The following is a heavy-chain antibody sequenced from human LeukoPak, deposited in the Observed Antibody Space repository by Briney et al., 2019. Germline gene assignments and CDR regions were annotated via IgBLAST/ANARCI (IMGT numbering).Heavy chain of an antibody. Sequence: SETLSLTCTVSGGSISSYYWSWIRQPPGKGLEWIGYIYYSGSTNYNPSLKSRVTISVDTSKNQFSLKLSSVTAADTAVYYCARVWPLPRFYDRGSVDYYYGMDVWGQGTTVTVSS. CDR3: ARVWPLPRFYDRGSVDYYYGMDV. J-gene: IGHJ6*02. D-gene: IGHD3-22*01. CDR1: GGSISSYY. CDR2: IYYSGST. V-gene: IGHV4-59*12.